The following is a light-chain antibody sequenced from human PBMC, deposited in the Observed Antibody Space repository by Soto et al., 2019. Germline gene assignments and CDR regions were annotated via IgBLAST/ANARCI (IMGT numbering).Light chain of an antibody. CDR3: QQRGKWPST. CDR1: QRVSSY. J-gene: IGKJ2*02. Sequence: TVLTQSPATLSLSPVERATLSCRASQRVSSYLAWYQQKPGQAPRLLIYDAYTRATGVGARFTGSGSATDFSLTITSLEPEDVAVYYCQQRGKWPSTFGPGTKVDIK. V-gene: IGKV3-11*01. CDR2: DAY.